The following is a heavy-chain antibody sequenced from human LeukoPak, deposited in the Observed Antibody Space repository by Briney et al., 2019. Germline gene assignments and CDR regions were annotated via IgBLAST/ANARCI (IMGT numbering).Heavy chain of an antibody. Sequence: GASVKFSCKVSGNSLSELSIQWVRQAPGKGLECMGGFDPEEAKMVYAQNFRGRVTMTEDTSTQTAYMELSGLRSDDTAVYYCATRSGDFWSGFVNWGQLILVSFSS. J-gene: IGHJ4*02. D-gene: IGHD3-3*01. V-gene: IGHV1-24*01. CDR3: ATRSGDFWSGFVN. CDR2: FDPEEAKM. CDR1: GNSLSELS.